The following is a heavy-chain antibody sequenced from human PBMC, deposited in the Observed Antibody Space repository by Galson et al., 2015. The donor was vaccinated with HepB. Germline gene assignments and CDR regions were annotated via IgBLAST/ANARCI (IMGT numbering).Heavy chain of an antibody. J-gene: IGHJ4*02. D-gene: IGHD3-10*01. V-gene: IGHV5-10-1*01. Sequence: QSGAEVKKPGESLKISCKGSGYSFTTFWITWVRQRPGKGLEWMGRIDPSDSYTDYSPSFQGHVTISSDKSITTAYLHLNTLKASDTAIYYCASRHYYFRSGTWHNVSGYWGQGTQVTVSS. CDR2: IDPSDSYT. CDR3: ASRHYYFRSGTWHNVSGY. CDR1: GYSFTTFW.